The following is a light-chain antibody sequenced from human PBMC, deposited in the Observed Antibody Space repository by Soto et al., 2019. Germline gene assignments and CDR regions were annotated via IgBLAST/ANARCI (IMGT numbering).Light chain of an antibody. CDR1: QSVSSY. Sequence: EIVLTQSPATLSLSPGERATLSCRASQSVSSYLAWYKQKPGQAPRLLIYDASNRATGIPARFSGSGSVTDFTLTISSLEPEDFAVYYCQQRSNWPLITFGQGTRLEIK. CDR2: DAS. CDR3: QQRSNWPLIT. J-gene: IGKJ5*01. V-gene: IGKV3-11*01.